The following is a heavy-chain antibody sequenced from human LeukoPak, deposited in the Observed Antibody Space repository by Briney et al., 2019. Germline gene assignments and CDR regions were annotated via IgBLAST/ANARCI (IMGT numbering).Heavy chain of an antibody. V-gene: IGHV3-30*04. CDR3: AKRTRGLEWLLTFDY. D-gene: IGHD3-3*01. J-gene: IGHJ4*02. CDR2: ISYDGSNK. CDR1: GFTFSSYA. Sequence: GGSLRLSCAASGFTFSSYAMHWVRQAPGKGLEWVAVISYDGSNKYYADSVKGRFTISRDNSKNTLYLQMNSLRAEDTAVYYCAKRTRGLEWLLTFDYWGQGTLVTVSS.